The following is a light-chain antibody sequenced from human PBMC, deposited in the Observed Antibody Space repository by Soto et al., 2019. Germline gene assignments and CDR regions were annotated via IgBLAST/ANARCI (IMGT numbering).Light chain of an antibody. V-gene: IGLV1-40*01. J-gene: IGLJ2*01. CDR3: QSYDRRLTAVV. CDR2: DNS. Sequence: QSVLTHPPSVSGAPGQRVTISFTGSGSNIGSTYPVHWYQQLPGTAPKLLIYDNSVRPSGVPDRFSGSRSGMSGSLAITGLQAEDEADYYCQSYDRRLTAVVFGGGTKLTVL. CDR1: GSNIGSTYP.